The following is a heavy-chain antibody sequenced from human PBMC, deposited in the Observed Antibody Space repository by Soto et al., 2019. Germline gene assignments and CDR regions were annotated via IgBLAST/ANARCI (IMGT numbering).Heavy chain of an antibody. D-gene: IGHD2-2*01. Sequence: QVQLVESGGGVVQPGRSLRLSCAASGFTFRSYAMHWVRQAPGKGLELVAVLSYDGNNKYYADSVKGRFAISRDNSRNTLYLQMNSLSAEDTAVYYCARARLDTPALDYWGQGTLVTVSS. CDR2: LSYDGNNK. J-gene: IGHJ4*02. V-gene: IGHV3-30*09. CDR3: ARARLDTPALDY. CDR1: GFTFRSYA.